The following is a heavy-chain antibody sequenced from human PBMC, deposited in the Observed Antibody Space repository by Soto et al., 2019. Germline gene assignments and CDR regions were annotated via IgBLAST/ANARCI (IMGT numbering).Heavy chain of an antibody. CDR2: MSAYNGNT. Sequence: QVQLVQSGAEVKKPGASVKVSCKASGYTFTSYGISWVRQPPGQGLAWMGWMSAYNGNTKYAQKHQGRGTTSTDTSTRTAYMELRSLRSDDTGVLYCGRDLCSGCWFGPWGKGTLFTVSS. CDR3: GRDLCSGCWFGP. D-gene: IGHD2-15*01. V-gene: IGHV1-18*01. CDR1: GYTFTSYG. J-gene: IGHJ5*02.